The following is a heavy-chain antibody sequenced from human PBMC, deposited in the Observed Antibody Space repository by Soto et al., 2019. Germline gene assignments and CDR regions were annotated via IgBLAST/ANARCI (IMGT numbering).Heavy chain of an antibody. D-gene: IGHD2-15*01. CDR3: VRDLTCSGGSCYSVY. CDR2: ISSSSSYI. V-gene: IGHV3-21*01. Sequence: GGSLRLSCAASGFTFSSYSMNWVRQAPGKGLEWVSSISSSSSYIYYADSVKGRFTISRDNAKNSLYLQMNSLRAEDTAVYYCVRDLTCSGGSCYSVYWGQGTLVTVSS. J-gene: IGHJ4*02. CDR1: GFTFSSYS.